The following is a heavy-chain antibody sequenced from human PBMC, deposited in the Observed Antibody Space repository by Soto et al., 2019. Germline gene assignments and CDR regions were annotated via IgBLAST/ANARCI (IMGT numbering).Heavy chain of an antibody. V-gene: IGHV3-23*01. CDR2: ISGSGGST. J-gene: IGHJ6*02. CDR1: GFTFSSYV. Sequence: PGGSLRLSCAASGFTFSSYVMSWVRQAPGKGLEWASAISGSGGSTYYADSVKGRFTISRDNSKNTLYLQMNSLRAEDTAVYYCAKVEGRYDFSSGFYPDHYYGMDVWGQGTTVTVSS. CDR3: AKVEGRYDFSSGFYPDHYYGMDV. D-gene: IGHD3-3*01.